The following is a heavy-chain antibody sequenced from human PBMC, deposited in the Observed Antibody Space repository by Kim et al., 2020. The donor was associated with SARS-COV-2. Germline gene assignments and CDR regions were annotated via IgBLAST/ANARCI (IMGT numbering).Heavy chain of an antibody. V-gene: IGHV3-15*01. Sequence: GGSLRLSCAASGFTFSNAWMSWVRQAPGKGLEWVGRIKSKTDGGTTDYAAPVKGRFTISRDDSKNTLYLQMNSLKTEDTAVYYCTTRERNYYDFWSGYHYYYGMDVWGQGTTVTVSS. J-gene: IGHJ6*02. D-gene: IGHD3-3*01. CDR1: GFTFSNAW. CDR3: TTRERNYYDFWSGYHYYYGMDV. CDR2: IKSKTDGGTT.